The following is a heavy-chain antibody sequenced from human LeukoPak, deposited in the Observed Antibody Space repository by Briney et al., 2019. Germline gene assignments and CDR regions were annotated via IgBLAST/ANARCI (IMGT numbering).Heavy chain of an antibody. D-gene: IGHD3-10*01. Sequence: GGSLRLSCAASGFTFSNYWMHWVRQASGKGLEWVGRIRSTANGYATAYAASVKGRFTISRDDSKNTAYLQMDSLKTEDTAVYYCTGNYYGSGSYADFDYWGQGTLVTVSS. J-gene: IGHJ4*02. CDR2: IRSTANGYAT. CDR1: GFTFSNYW. CDR3: TGNYYGSGSYADFDY. V-gene: IGHV3-73*01.